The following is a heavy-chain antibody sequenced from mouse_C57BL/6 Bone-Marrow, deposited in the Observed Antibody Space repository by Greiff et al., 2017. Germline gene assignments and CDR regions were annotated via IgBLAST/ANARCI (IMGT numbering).Heavy chain of an antibody. V-gene: IGHV7-3*01. J-gene: IGHJ3*01. CDR2: ISNKANGYTT. CDR1: GFTFTDYY. CDR3: ARYYYYGSSSWFAY. D-gene: IGHD1-1*01. Sequence: EVKLMESGGGLVQPGGSLSLSCAASGFTFTDYYMSWVRQPPGKALEWLGFISNKANGYTTEYSASVKGRFTISRDNSQSILYLQMNALRAEDSATYYCARYYYYGSSSWFAYWGQGTLVTVSA.